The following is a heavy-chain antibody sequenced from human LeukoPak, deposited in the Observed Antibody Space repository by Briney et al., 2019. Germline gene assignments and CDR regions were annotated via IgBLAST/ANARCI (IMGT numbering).Heavy chain of an antibody. J-gene: IGHJ4*02. V-gene: IGHV3-21*06. CDR2: ISSSSKYI. D-gene: IGHD6-13*01. CDR1: GFNFSDYN. Sequence: GGSLRLSCAASGFNFSDYNMNWVRQAPGKGLEWVSVISSSSKYIYYADSVKGRFTISRDNAKNSLYLQMNSLRAEDTAVYYCARVSTAVSLAIDYWGQGTLSPSPQ. CDR3: ARVSTAVSLAIDY.